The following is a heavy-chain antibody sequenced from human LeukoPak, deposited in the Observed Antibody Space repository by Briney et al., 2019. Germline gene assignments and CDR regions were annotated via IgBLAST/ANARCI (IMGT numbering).Heavy chain of an antibody. J-gene: IGHJ4*02. CDR2: IYYSGST. CDR1: GGSISSSSYY. Sequence: SETLSLTCTVSGGSISSSSYYWGWIRQPPGKGLEWIGSIYYSGSTYYNPSLKGRVTISVDTSKNQFSLKLSSVTAADTAVYYCARHPRLRYFDWSDYWGQGTLVTVSS. CDR3: ARHPRLRYFDWSDY. V-gene: IGHV4-39*01. D-gene: IGHD3-9*01.